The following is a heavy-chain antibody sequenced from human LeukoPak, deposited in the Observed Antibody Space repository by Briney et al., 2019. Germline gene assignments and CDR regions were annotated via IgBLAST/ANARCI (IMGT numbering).Heavy chain of an antibody. V-gene: IGHV3-53*01. CDR3: VRDSSTVSTPYFDY. Sequence: YYADSVKGRFTISRDISKNTVYLQVNSLRAEDTAVYYCVRDSSTVSTPYFDYWGQGTPVTVSS. D-gene: IGHD4-17*01. J-gene: IGHJ4*02.